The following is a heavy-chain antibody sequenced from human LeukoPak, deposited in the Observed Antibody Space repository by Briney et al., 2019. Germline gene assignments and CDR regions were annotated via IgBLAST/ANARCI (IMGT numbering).Heavy chain of an antibody. CDR2: IATSSSTI. CDR1: GFTFSTYT. Sequence: GGSLRLSCAASGFTFSTYTMNWVRQPPGKGLEWVSNIATSSSTIYYADSVKGRFTISRDNAKNSLYLQMNSLRADDTAVYYCARFAAGGSYYYYTDVWGKGTTVTVSS. D-gene: IGHD6-25*01. J-gene: IGHJ6*03. CDR3: ARFAAGGSYYYYTDV. V-gene: IGHV3-48*01.